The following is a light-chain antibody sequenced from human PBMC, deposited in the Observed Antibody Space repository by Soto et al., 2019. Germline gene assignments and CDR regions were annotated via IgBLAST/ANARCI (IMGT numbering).Light chain of an antibody. CDR3: TSYAGSDIWV. Sequence: QSALTQPPSASGSPGQSVTISCTGTSSDVGGYNYVSWYQQYPGKAPKLMIYEVSKRPSGVPDRFSGSKSGKTASPTVSGLQAEDEADYYCTSYAGSDIWVFGGGTKLTVL. V-gene: IGLV2-8*01. J-gene: IGLJ3*02. CDR1: SSDVGGYNY. CDR2: EVS.